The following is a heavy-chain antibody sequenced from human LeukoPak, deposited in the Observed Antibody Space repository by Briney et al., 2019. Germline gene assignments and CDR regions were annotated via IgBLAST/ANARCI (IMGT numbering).Heavy chain of an antibody. J-gene: IGHJ5*02. CDR1: GDSISSSNW. CDR2: MYSSGSF. V-gene: IGHV4-28*03. D-gene: IGHD3-9*01. Sequence: SDTLSLTCAASGDSISSSNWWGWIRQPPGKGLEWIGYMYSSGSFYYKPSLRGRVTMSVDTSKNQFSLRLSSVTAADTAVYYCARDASYDILTGYYPHGPWFDPWGQGTLVTVSS. CDR3: ARDASYDILTGYYPHGPWFDP.